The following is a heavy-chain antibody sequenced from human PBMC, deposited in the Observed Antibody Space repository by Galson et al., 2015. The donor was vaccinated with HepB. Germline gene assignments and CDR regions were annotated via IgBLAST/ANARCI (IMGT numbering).Heavy chain of an antibody. J-gene: IGHJ5*02. CDR3: ARLSYSGNWFDP. D-gene: IGHD5-18*01. V-gene: IGHV3-48*04. CDR1: GFTFSSYS. Sequence: SLRLSCAASGFTFSSYSMNWVRQAPGKGLEWVSYIGSSSSTIYYADSVKGRFTISRDNAKNSLYLQMNSLRAEDTAVYYCARLSYSGNWFDPWGQGTLVTVSS. CDR2: IGSSSSTI.